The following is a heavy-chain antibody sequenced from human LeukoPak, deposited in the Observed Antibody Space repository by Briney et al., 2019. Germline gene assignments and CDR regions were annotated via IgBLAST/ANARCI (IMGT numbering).Heavy chain of an antibody. D-gene: IGHD3-10*01. CDR3: AREMEGDYGSGTFFDH. CDR2: ISSGGSTI. J-gene: IGHJ4*02. Sequence: GGSLRLSRAASEFVLSDYYMSWIRQAPGKGLEWISYISSGGSTISYADSVRGRFTISRDNAKNSLYLQMNSLRAEDTAVYYCAREMEGDYGSGTFFDHWGQGNMVTVSS. CDR1: EFVLSDYY. V-gene: IGHV3-11*01.